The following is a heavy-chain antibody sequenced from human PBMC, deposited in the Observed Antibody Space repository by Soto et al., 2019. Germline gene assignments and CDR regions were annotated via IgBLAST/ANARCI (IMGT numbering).Heavy chain of an antibody. CDR1: GYTFTSYD. Sequence: ASVKVSCKASGYTFTSYDINWVRQAAGQGREWMGWMNPNSGNTGYAQKFRGRVTMTRNTSISTAYMELSSLRSEDTAVYYCARDRTYYYDSSGYYPWFDPWGQGTLVTVSS. V-gene: IGHV1-8*01. J-gene: IGHJ5*02. D-gene: IGHD3-22*01. CDR3: ARDRTYYYDSSGYYPWFDP. CDR2: MNPNSGNT.